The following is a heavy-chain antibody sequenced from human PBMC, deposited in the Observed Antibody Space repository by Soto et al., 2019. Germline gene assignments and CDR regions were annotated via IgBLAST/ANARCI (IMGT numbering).Heavy chain of an antibody. CDR3: ARAMSSSWYFSAFDI. V-gene: IGHV4-34*01. J-gene: IGHJ3*02. D-gene: IGHD6-13*01. CDR1: GGYFSGYY. Sequence: SETLSLTCAVYGGYFSGYYWSWIRQPPGKGLEWIGEINHSGSTNYNPSLKSRVTISVDTSKNQFSLKLSSVTAADTAVYYCARAMSSSWYFSAFDIWGQGTMVTVSS. CDR2: INHSGST.